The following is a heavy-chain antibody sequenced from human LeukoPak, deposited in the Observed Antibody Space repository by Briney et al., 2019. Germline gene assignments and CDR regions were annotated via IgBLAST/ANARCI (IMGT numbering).Heavy chain of an antibody. J-gene: IGHJ4*02. V-gene: IGHV3-21*01. CDR3: ARDRDWNSGFDY. D-gene: IGHD1-7*01. CDR2: ISSSSSYI. CDR1: GFTLSSYR. Sequence: GGSLRLSCAASGFTLSSYRMNWVRQAPGKGLEWVSSISSSSSYIYYADLVKDRFTISRDNARKSLYLQMNSLRAEDTAVYYCARDRDWNSGFDYWGQGTPVTVSS.